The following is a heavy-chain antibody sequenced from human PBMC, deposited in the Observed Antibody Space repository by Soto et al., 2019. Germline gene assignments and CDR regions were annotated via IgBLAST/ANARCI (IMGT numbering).Heavy chain of an antibody. D-gene: IGHD3-22*01. V-gene: IGHV3-30-3*01. Sequence: GGSLRLSCAASGFTFSSYAMHWVRQAPGKGLEWVAVISYDGSNKYYADSVKGRFTISRDNSKNTLYLQMNSLRAEDTAVYYCARRGLYYYDSSGVPFGAFDIWGQGTMVTVS. CDR1: GFTFSSYA. J-gene: IGHJ3*02. CDR2: ISYDGSNK. CDR3: ARRGLYYYDSSGVPFGAFDI.